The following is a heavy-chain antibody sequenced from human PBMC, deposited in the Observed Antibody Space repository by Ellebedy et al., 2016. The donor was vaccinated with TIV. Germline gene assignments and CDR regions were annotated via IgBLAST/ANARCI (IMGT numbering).Heavy chain of an antibody. J-gene: IGHJ4*02. CDR3: ARDQLRCGGDCYSVPRYYFDY. V-gene: IGHV3-33*08. Sequence: GESLKISCAASGFTFSSYGMHWVRQAPGKGPEWVAVIWYDGSNKKYADSVKGRFTISRDNSKNTLYLQMNSLRAEDTAVYYCARDQLRCGGDCYSVPRYYFDYWGQGTLVTVSS. CDR2: IWYDGSNK. D-gene: IGHD2-21*02. CDR1: GFTFSSYG.